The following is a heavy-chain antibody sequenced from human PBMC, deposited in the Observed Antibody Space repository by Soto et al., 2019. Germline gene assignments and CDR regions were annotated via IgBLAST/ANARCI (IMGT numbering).Heavy chain of an antibody. Sequence: EVQLVESGGGLVKPGGSLRLSCAASGFSFSSYSMNWVRQAPGKGLECVSSITSGGSSIYYADSVKGRFTISRDNAKNSLYLQMNGLRAEDTAVYYCARDVQCSGGGCYSGYFDYWGQGTLVTVSS. J-gene: IGHJ4*02. CDR3: ARDVQCSGGGCYSGYFDY. CDR2: ITSGGSSI. V-gene: IGHV3-21*01. D-gene: IGHD2-15*01. CDR1: GFSFSSYS.